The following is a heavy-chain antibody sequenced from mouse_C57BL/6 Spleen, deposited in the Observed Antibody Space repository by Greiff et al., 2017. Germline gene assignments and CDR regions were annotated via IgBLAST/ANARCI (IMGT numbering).Heavy chain of an antibody. Sequence: VQLQQSGAELVRPGASVKLSCTASGFNIKDYYMHWVKQRPEQGLEWIGRIDPEDGDTEYAPKFQGKATMTADTSSNTAYLQLSSLTSEDTAVYYCTTSYYDYDGYAMDYWGQGTSVTVSS. CDR3: TTSYYDYDGYAMDY. J-gene: IGHJ4*01. D-gene: IGHD2-4*01. V-gene: IGHV14-1*01. CDR1: GFNIKDYY. CDR2: IDPEDGDT.